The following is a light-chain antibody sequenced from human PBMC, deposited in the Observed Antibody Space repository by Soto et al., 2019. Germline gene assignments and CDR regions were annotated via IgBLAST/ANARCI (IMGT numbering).Light chain of an antibody. J-gene: IGLJ2*01. V-gene: IGLV1-36*01. Sequence: QSLLTQPPSVSEAPRQRVTISCSGSSSNIGNNAVHWYQQLPGKAPKLLIYYDDLVPSGVSDRFSGSKSGTSASLAISGLQSEDEGDYYCATWDDSLNGPVFGGGTQLTVL. CDR3: ATWDDSLNGPV. CDR2: YDD. CDR1: SSNIGNNA.